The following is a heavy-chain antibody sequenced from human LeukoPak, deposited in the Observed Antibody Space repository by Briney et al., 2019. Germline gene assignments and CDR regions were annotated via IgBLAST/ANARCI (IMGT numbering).Heavy chain of an antibody. CDR2: LIPILGTA. Sequence: SVKVSCKASGGTFSSYAISWVRQAPGQGLEWMGGLIPILGTANYAQKFQGRVTITADESTSTAYMELSSLRSEDTAVYYCAREFGGYYYDSSGWFYYWGQGTLVTVSS. D-gene: IGHD3-22*01. CDR1: GGTFSSYA. J-gene: IGHJ4*02. V-gene: IGHV1-69*01. CDR3: AREFGGYYYDSSGWFYY.